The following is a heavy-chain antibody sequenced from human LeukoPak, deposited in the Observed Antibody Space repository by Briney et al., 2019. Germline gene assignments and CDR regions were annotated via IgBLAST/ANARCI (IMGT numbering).Heavy chain of an antibody. J-gene: IGHJ4*02. CDR3: AGDGSGSYMDY. V-gene: IGHV4-59*01. Sequence: SETLSLTCTVSGGSISSYYWSWIRQPPGKGLEWIGYIYYSGSTNYNPSLKSRVTISVDTSKNQFSLKLSSVTAADTAVYYCAGDGSGSYMDYWSQGTLVTVSS. CDR2: IYYSGST. D-gene: IGHD3-10*01. CDR1: GGSISSYY.